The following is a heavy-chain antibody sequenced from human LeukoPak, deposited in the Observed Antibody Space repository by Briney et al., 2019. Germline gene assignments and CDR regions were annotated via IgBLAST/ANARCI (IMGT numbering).Heavy chain of an antibody. D-gene: IGHD3-10*01. CDR2: ISGSGGST. V-gene: IGHV3-23*01. Sequence: GSLKLSFAASGFTLSSHALNRVRPAPGKGPGWVSAISGSGGSTYYADSVKGRFTISRDNSKNTLYLQMNSLRAEDTAVYYCAKRPSGSGSYSGYFDYWGQGTLVTVSS. J-gene: IGHJ4*02. CDR3: AKRPSGSGSYSGYFDY. CDR1: GFTLSSHA.